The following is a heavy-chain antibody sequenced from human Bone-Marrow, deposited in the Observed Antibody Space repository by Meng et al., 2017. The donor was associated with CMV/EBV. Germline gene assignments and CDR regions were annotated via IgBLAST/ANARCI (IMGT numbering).Heavy chain of an antibody. CDR1: GYTFTSYA. V-gene: IGHV1-3*02. Sequence: ASVKVSCKASGYTFTSYAMHWVRQAPGQRLEWMGWSNAGNGNTKYSQEFQGRVTITRDTSASTAYMELSSLRSDDTAVYYCARDRGYCSSTSCYVRVGYYYYYGMDVWGQGTTVTVSS. CDR2: SNAGNGNT. J-gene: IGHJ6*02. CDR3: ARDRGYCSSTSCYVRVGYYYYYGMDV. D-gene: IGHD2-2*01.